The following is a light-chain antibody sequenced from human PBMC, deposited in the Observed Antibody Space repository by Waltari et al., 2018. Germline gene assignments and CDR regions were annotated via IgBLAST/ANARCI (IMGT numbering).Light chain of an antibody. V-gene: IGKV1-5*03. CDR1: QSISGW. Sequence: DLQMTQSPTTVSASVGDRVTITCRASQSISGWFAWYQQKPGKAPKLLNHKASSLEGGVPSRFSGSGSGTECTLTISSLQPDYFATYYCQQYDTYWTFGQGSKVEIK. CDR2: KAS. J-gene: IGKJ1*01. CDR3: QQYDTYWT.